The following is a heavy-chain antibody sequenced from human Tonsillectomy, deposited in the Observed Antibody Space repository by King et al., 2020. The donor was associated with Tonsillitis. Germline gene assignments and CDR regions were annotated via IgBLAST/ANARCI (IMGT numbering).Heavy chain of an antibody. J-gene: IGHJ6*03. V-gene: IGHV4-34*01. Sequence: VQLQQWGAGLLKPSETLSLTCAVYGGSFSGYYWSWIRQPPGKGLEWIGEINHSGSTNYNPALKSRVTISVDTSKNQFSLKLSSVTAADTAGYYCARGGTHIVVVPAAINYYYYMDVWGKGTTVTVSS. CDR1: GGSFSGYY. CDR3: ARGGTHIVVVPAAINYYYYMDV. CDR2: INHSGST. D-gene: IGHD2-2*01.